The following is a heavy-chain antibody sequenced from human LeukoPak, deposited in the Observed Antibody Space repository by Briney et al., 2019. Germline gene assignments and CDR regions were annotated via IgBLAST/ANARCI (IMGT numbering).Heavy chain of an antibody. Sequence: PGRSLRLSCAASGFTFSSYAMHWVRQAPGKGLEWVAVISYDGSNKYYADSVKGRFTISRDNSKNTLYLQMNSLRAEDTAVYYCASGSGLLFDYWGQGTLVTVSS. CDR1: GFTFSSYA. CDR3: ASGSGLLFDY. J-gene: IGHJ4*02. D-gene: IGHD6-19*01. V-gene: IGHV3-30-3*01. CDR2: ISYDGSNK.